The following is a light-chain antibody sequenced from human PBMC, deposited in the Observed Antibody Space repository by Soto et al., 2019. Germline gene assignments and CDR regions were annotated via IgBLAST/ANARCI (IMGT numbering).Light chain of an antibody. CDR2: EVS. V-gene: IGLV2-14*01. CDR3: SSYTTSSRYV. J-gene: IGLJ1*01. CDR1: SSDVGGYNY. Sequence: QSALTQPASVSGSPGQSITISCTGASSDVGGYNYVSWYQQHPGKAPKLMIYEVSNRPSGVSNRFSGSTSGNTASLTISGLQAVDEADYYCSSYTTSSRYVFGTGTKVTVL.